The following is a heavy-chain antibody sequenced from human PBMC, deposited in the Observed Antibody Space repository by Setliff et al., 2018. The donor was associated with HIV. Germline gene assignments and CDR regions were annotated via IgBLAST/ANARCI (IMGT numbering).Heavy chain of an antibody. Sequence: EASVKVSCKASGYTFSSYDISWVRQATGQGLEWMGWMNPNSGNTGYAQKFQGRVTMTRDTSISTAYMELNNLKFEDTAVYYCARARRDSYDRGRRNHYYIDVWGKGTTVTVS. J-gene: IGHJ6*03. D-gene: IGHD3-22*01. CDR1: GYTFSSYD. CDR3: ARARRDSYDRGRRNHYYIDV. CDR2: MNPNSGNT. V-gene: IGHV1-8*02.